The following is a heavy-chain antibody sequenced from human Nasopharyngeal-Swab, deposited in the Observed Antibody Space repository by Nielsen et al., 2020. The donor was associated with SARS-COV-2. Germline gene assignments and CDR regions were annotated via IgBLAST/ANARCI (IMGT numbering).Heavy chain of an antibody. V-gene: IGHV3-7*01. Sequence: GGSLRLSCAASGFTFSSYWMSWVRQTPGKGLEWVANIKQDGSEKNYVDSVEGRFTVSRDNAKNSLYLQMDSLRAEDTAVYYCARGRSSSGYYYYYGMDVWGQGTTVTVSS. D-gene: IGHD3-22*01. J-gene: IGHJ6*02. CDR3: ARGRSSSGYYYYYGMDV. CDR1: GFTFSSYW. CDR2: IKQDGSEK.